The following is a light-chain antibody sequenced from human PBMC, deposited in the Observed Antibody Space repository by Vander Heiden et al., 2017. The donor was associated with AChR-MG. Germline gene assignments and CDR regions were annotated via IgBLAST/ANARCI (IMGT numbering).Light chain of an antibody. CDR1: QSISSY. V-gene: IGKV1-39*01. Sequence: DIQMTQSPSSLSASVGDRVTITCRASQSISSYLNWYQQKPGKAPKLLIYAASSLQSGVPSTFSGSGSGTDFTLTISRLQPEDFATYYCQQSDSTPRTFGQWTKVEIK. CDR2: AAS. J-gene: IGKJ1*01. CDR3: QQSDSTPRT.